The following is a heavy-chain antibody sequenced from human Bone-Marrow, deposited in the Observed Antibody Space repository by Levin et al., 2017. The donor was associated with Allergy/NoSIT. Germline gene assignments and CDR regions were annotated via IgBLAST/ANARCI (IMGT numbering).Heavy chain of an antibody. CDR1: GFSFSSYE. V-gene: IGHV3-48*03. D-gene: IGHD3-10*01. CDR2: ISSRNTTM. Sequence: GGSLRLSCAASGFSFSSYEMNWVRQAPGKGLEWVSYISSRNTTMYYADSVKGRFTISRDNAENSLHLQMNSLRAEDTAIYYCAREGLFMVRVFDYWGRGTLVTVSS. J-gene: IGHJ4*02. CDR3: AREGLFMVRVFDY.